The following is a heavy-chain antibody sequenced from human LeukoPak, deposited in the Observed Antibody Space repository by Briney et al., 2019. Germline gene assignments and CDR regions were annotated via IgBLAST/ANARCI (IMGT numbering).Heavy chain of an antibody. J-gene: IGHJ4*02. D-gene: IGHD3-22*01. CDR3: ARESYDGGGFDY. V-gene: IGHV3-21*01. CDR2: ISSSSSYI. Sequence: PGGSLRLSCAASGFIFSSYNMNWVRQAPGKGLEWVSSISSSSSYIYYADSVRGRFTISRDNAKNSLYLQMYSLRVEDTAVYYCARESYDGGGFDYWGQGTLVTVSS. CDR1: GFIFSSYN.